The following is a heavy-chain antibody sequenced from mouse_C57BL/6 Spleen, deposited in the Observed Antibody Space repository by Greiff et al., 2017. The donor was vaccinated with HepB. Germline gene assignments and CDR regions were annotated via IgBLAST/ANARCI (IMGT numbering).Heavy chain of an antibody. J-gene: IGHJ4*01. CDR2: IDPSDSYT. CDR1: GYTFTSYW. V-gene: IGHV1-50*01. CDR3: ARRGSEAMDY. Sequence: QVQLQQPGAELVKPGASVKLSCKASGYTFTSYWMQWVKQRPGQGLEWIGEIDPSDSYTNYNQKFKGKATLTVYTASSTAYMQLSSLTSEDSAVYYCARRGSEAMDYWGQGTSVTVSS.